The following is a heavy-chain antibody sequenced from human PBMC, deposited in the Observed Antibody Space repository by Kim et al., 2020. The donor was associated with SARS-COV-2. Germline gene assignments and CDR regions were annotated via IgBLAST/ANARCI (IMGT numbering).Heavy chain of an antibody. CDR2: FDPEDGET. V-gene: IGHV1-24*01. J-gene: IGHJ4*02. CDR3: VTDTKDYGDYVPPDGSILLDY. D-gene: IGHD4-17*01. Sequence: ASVKVSCKVSGYTLTELSMHWVRQAPGKGLEWMGGFDPEDGETLYAQKFQDRVTMTDDTSTDTAYMELSSLISEDTAVYYCVTDTKDYGDYVPPDGSILLDYWGQGTLVTVSS. CDR1: GYTLTELS.